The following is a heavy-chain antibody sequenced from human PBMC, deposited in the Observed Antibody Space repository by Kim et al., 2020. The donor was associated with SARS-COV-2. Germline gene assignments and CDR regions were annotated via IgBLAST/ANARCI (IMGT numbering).Heavy chain of an antibody. V-gene: IGHV1-18*01. CDR2: ISAYNGNT. J-gene: IGHJ4*02. CDR1: GYTFTNYG. CDR3: ARDSLGGILSGWYKDDY. Sequence: ASVKVSCKTSGYTFTNYGISWVRQAPGQGLEWMGWISAYNGNTNYAQKLQGRVTMTTDTSTSTAYMELRSLESDDTAVYYCARDSLGGILSGWYKDDYWGQGTLVTVSS. D-gene: IGHD6-19*01.